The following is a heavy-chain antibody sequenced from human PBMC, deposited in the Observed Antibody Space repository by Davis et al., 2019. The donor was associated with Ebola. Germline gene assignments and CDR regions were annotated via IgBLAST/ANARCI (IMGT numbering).Heavy chain of an antibody. D-gene: IGHD5-12*01. CDR2: INTDGSST. CDR3: ARGIRYSGNYYYGVNV. CDR1: GFTFTNAW. J-gene: IGHJ6*02. Sequence: GESLKISCAASGFTFTNAWMHWVRQAPGKGLVWVSRINTDGSSTNYADSVKGRFTISRDNAKNTLYLQMNSLRAEDTAVYYCARGIRYSGNYYYGVNVWGQGTTVTVSS. V-gene: IGHV3-74*01.